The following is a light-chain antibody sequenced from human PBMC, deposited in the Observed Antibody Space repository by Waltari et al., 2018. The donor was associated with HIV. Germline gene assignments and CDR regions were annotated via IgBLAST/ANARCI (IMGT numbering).Light chain of an antibody. Sequence: QSALTQPASVSGSDGQSLTTSCPGTSNDVGGYNYVPWYQQHPGKAPKLMIYDVSNRPSGVSNRFSGSKSGNTASLPISALQAEDQADYCCSSYKNSNTLVFGGGTKLTVL. CDR2: DVS. CDR3: SSYKNSNTLV. V-gene: IGLV2-14*01. J-gene: IGLJ2*01. CDR1: SNDVGGYNY.